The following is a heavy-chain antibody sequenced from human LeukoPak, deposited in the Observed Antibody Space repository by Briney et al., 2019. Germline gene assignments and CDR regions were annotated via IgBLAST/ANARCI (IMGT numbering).Heavy chain of an antibody. V-gene: IGHV4-59*08. CDR3: ATLPLL. CDR2: IHYSGSSGST. Sequence: SETLSLTCTVSGGSISSYYWSWIRQPPGEGLEWIGYIHYSGSSGSTDYNPSLKSRVTISVDTSKNQFSLKLSSVTAADTAVYYCATLPLLWGQGTLVTVSS. CDR1: GGSISSYY. J-gene: IGHJ4*02.